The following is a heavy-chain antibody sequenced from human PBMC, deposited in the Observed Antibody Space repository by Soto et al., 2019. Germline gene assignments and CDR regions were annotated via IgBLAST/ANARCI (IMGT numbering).Heavy chain of an antibody. J-gene: IGHJ4*02. CDR3: ARTTAANHLNY. CDR1: GGSLSGNY. D-gene: IGHD1-1*01. V-gene: IGHV4-34*01. CDR2: THHSGST. Sequence: PSETLSLTCAVYGGSLSGNYWGWIRQPPGKGLEWIGETHHSGSTAYNPSLKSRVTISVDTSRNQFSLKLNSVTAADTAVYYCARTTAANHLNYWSQGTLVTVSS.